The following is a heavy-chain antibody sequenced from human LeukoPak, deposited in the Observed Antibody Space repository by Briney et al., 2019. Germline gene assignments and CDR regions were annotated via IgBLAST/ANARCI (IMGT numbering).Heavy chain of an antibody. CDR3: AGHSGGPYYFDY. J-gene: IGHJ4*02. V-gene: IGHV4-39*01. CDR1: GGSISSSSYY. Sequence: SETLSLTCTVSGGSISSSSYYWGWIRQPPGKGLEWIGSIYYSGSTYYNPSLKSRVTISVDTSKNQFSLKLSYVTAADTAVYYCAGHSGGPYYFDYWGQGTLVTVSS. CDR2: IYYSGST. D-gene: IGHD3-10*01.